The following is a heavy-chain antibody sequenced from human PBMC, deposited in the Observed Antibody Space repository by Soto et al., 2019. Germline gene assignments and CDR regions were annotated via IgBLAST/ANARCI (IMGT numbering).Heavy chain of an antibody. CDR2: IYYSGNT. V-gene: IGHV4-39*07. D-gene: IGHD2-8*01. CDR1: SASLSSSTYY. CDR3: ARGSRDYEGVWNWFDP. Sequence: PSETLSLTCSVSSASLSSSTYYWSWIRQPPGRGPEWIGSIYYSGNTYYNPSLKSRVSISIDTSKNQFSLKLSSVTAADTGVYYCARGSRDYEGVWNWFDPWGQGTLVTVSS. J-gene: IGHJ5*02.